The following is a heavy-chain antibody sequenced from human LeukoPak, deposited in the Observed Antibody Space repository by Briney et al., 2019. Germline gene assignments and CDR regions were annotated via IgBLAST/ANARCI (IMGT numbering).Heavy chain of an antibody. CDR1: GVSMNYYF. D-gene: IGHD3-10*01. CDR2: IHSSGTT. CDR3: ARPIITMVQGVWGI. Sequence: SETLSLTCTVSGVSMNYYFWNWIRQPAGEGLQWIGCIHSSGTTNYNPSLKSRATISVDTSKNQFSLKLSSVTAADTAVYYCARPIITMVQGVWGIWSQGTMVTVSS. J-gene: IGHJ3*02. V-gene: IGHV4-4*07.